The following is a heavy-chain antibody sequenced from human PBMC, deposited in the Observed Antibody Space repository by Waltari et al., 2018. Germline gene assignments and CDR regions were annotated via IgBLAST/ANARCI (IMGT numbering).Heavy chain of an antibody. CDR2: IKQDGSEK. D-gene: IGHD2-15*01. CDR1: GFPFSSYW. J-gene: IGHJ1*01. Sequence: EVQLVESGGGLVQPGGSLRLSCAASGFPFSSYWMSWVRQAPGKGLEWVANIKQDGSEKYYVDSVKGRFTISRDNAKNSLYLQMNSLRAEDTAVYYCARGWVVVAATTTYFQHWGQGTLVTVSS. CDR3: ARGWVVVAATTTYFQH. V-gene: IGHV3-7*04.